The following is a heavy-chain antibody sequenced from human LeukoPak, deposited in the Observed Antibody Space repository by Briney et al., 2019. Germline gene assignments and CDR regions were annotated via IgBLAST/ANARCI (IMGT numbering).Heavy chain of an antibody. Sequence: ASVKISCKASGYTFTTFPMNWVRQAPGQGLEWMGWNNTNTGNPTYARGFTGRFVFSLDTSVSTAYLQISSLKAEDTAVYYCARERPLSTLRFHAPQNWFDPWGQGTLVTVSS. CDR3: ARERPLSTLRFHAPQNWFDP. J-gene: IGHJ5*02. D-gene: IGHD3-10*01. V-gene: IGHV7-4-1*02. CDR2: NNTNTGNP. CDR1: GYTFTTFP.